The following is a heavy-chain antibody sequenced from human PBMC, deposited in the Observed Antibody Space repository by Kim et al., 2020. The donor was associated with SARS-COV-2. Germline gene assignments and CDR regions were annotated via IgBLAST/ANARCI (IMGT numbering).Heavy chain of an antibody. Sequence: SETLSLTCTVSGGSISSGDYYWSWIRQPPGKGLEWIGYIYYSGSTYYNPSLKSRVTISVDTSKNQFSLKLSSVTAADTAVYYCARGSQDGLVDYWGQGTLVTVSS. J-gene: IGHJ4*02. V-gene: IGHV4-30-4*01. D-gene: IGHD3-10*01. CDR1: GGSISSGDYY. CDR2: IYYSGST. CDR3: ARGSQDGLVDY.